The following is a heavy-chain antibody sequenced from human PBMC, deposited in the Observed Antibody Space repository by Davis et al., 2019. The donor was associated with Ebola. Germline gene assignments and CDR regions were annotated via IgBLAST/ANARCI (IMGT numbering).Heavy chain of an antibody. D-gene: IGHD7-27*01. J-gene: IGHJ4*02. CDR1: GGTFSSYA. V-gene: IGHV1-69*10. CDR2: IIPILGIA. Sequence: SVKVSCKASGGTFSSYAISWVRQAPGQGLEWMGGIIPILGIANYAQKFQGRVTITADESTSTAYMELSSLRSEDTAVYYCARARRTANWGSGWSWGQGTLVTVSS. CDR3: ARARRTANWGSGWS.